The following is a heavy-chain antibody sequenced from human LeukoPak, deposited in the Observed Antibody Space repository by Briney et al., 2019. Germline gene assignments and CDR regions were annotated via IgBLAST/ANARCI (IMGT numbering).Heavy chain of an antibody. CDR1: GYSFTNHD. CDR2: INPGNGDT. Sequence: ASVKVSCKASGYSFTNHDMHWVRQAPGQGLEWVGCINPGNGDTRYGPEFQGRVTISSDTSASTAYMELRSLRSDDTAVYYCARDLKRGYSSGRYSWGTGSSNDYWGQGTLVTVSS. J-gene: IGHJ4*02. V-gene: IGHV1-3*01. CDR3: ARDLKRGYSSGRYSWGTGSSNDY. D-gene: IGHD6-19*01.